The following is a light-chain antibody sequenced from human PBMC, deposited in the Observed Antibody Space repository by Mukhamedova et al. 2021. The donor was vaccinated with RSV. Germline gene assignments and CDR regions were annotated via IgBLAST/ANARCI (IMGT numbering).Light chain of an antibody. CDR2: GAS. CDR3: LNYNSAQFT. Sequence: WYQRRVHGKVPKLLIYGASSLQSGVPSRFSGSGFATDFTLTISSLQPEDVATYYCLNYNSAQFTFGPGTKVDIK. J-gene: IGKJ3*01. V-gene: IGKV1-27*01.